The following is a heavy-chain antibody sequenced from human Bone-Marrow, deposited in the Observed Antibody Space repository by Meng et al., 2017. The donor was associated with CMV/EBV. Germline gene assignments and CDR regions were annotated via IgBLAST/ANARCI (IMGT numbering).Heavy chain of an antibody. CDR1: GYTFTSYD. D-gene: IGHD3-3*01. Sequence: ASVKVSCKASGYTFTSYDINWVRQATGQGLEWMGWMNPNSGNTGYAQKFQGRVTITRNTSISTAYMELSSLRSEDTAVYYCARGTFWVTIFGVVIKNGMDVWGPGTTVTVSS. J-gene: IGHJ6*02. V-gene: IGHV1-8*03. CDR3: ARGTFWVTIFGVVIKNGMDV. CDR2: MNPNSGNT.